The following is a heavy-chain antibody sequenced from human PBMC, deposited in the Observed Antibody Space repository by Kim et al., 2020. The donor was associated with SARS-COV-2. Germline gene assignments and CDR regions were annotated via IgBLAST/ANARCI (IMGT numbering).Heavy chain of an antibody. J-gene: IGHJ6*02. Sequence: SYADSVKGRFTLSRDNAKNSLYLPMNSLRDEDTAVYYCARLVRYYYGMDVWGQGTTVTVSS. V-gene: IGHV3-48*02. CDR3: ARLVRYYYGMDV. D-gene: IGHD6-6*01.